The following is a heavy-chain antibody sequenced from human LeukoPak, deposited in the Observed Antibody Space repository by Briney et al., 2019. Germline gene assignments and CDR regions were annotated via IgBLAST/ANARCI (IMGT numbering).Heavy chain of an antibody. J-gene: IGHJ3*02. Sequence: SETLSLTCTVSGGSISSYYWSWIRQPPGKGLEWIGYIYYGGSTNYNPSLKSRVTISVDTSKNQFSLKLSSVTAADTAVYYCARHRDTAMVRYAFDIWGQGTMVTVSS. D-gene: IGHD5-18*01. CDR3: ARHRDTAMVRYAFDI. V-gene: IGHV4-59*08. CDR2: IYYGGST. CDR1: GGSISSYY.